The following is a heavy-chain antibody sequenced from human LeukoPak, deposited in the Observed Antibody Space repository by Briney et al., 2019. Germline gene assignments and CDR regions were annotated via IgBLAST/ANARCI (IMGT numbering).Heavy chain of an antibody. CDR3: ARCITIFGVVAFDY. D-gene: IGHD3-3*01. CDR2: IYYSGST. V-gene: IGHV4-31*03. CDR1: GGSINSGAYY. J-gene: IGHJ4*02. Sequence: SETLSLTCTVSGGSINSGAYYWNWIRQHPGKGPEWIGYIYYSGSTYYNPSLKSRVTISVDTSKNQFSLKLSSVTAADTAVYYCARCITIFGVVAFDYWGQGILVTVSS.